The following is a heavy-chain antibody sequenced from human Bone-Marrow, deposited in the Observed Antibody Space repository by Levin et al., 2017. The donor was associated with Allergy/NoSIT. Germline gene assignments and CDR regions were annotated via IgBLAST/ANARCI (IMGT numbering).Heavy chain of an antibody. CDR2: INHSGST. J-gene: IGHJ4*02. D-gene: IGHD2-2*01. Sequence: PSETLSLTCAVYGGSFSGYYWSWIRQPPGKGLEWIGEINHSGSTNYNPSLKSRVTISVDTSKNQFSLKLSSVTAADTAVYYCARGRTRGYQPRTGDRDYFDYWGQGTLVTVSS. CDR1: GGSFSGYY. V-gene: IGHV4-34*01. CDR3: ARGRTRGYQPRTGDRDYFDY.